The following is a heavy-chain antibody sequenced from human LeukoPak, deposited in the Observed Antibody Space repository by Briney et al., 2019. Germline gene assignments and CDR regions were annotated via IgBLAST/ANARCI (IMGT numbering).Heavy chain of an antibody. V-gene: IGHV4-39*01. CDR2: IYYRKNT. CDR1: GGSISSSSAH. D-gene: IGHD5-18*01. CDR3: ASPRGFSYGYFDY. Sequence: SQTLSLTCTVSGGSISSSSAHWGCIRQPPGKGLEWIWSIYYRKNTYYNPSPKSRVTISADTSKNQFSLTLGSVSATDTAVYYCASPRGFSYGYFDYWGQGTLVTVSS. J-gene: IGHJ4*02.